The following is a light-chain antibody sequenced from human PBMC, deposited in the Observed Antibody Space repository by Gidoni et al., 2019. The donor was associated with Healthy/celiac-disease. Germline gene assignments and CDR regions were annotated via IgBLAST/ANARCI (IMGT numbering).Light chain of an antibody. CDR1: QSISSY. V-gene: IGKV1-39*01. J-gene: IGKJ3*01. CDR2: AAS. Sequence: DIQMTQSPSSLSASVGDRVTITCRASQSISSYLNWYQQKPGKAPKLLIYAASSLQSGVPSRFSGSGSGTDFTLTISSLQPEDFATYYCQQSYSTPCTVXPXTKVDIK. CDR3: QQSYSTPCT.